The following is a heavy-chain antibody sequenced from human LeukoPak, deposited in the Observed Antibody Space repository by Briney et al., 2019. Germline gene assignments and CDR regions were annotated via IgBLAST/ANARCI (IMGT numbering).Heavy chain of an antibody. CDR2: IKQDGSEK. J-gene: IGHJ4*02. CDR3: ARESGYCSSTSCYYDFGDY. CDR1: GFTFSSYW. D-gene: IGHD2-2*03. V-gene: IGHV3-7*01. Sequence: GGSLRLSCAASGFTFSSYWMSWVRQAPGKGLEWVANIKQDGSEKYYVDSVKGRFTISRDNAKNSLYLQMNSLRAKDTAVYYCARESGYCSSTSCYYDFGDYWGQGTLVTVSS.